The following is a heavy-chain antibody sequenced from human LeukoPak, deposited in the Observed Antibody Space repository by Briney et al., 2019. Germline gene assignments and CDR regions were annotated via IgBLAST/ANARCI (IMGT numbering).Heavy chain of an antibody. Sequence: SETLSLTCTVSGGSISSSSYYWGWIRQPPGKGLEWIGEINHSGSTNYNPSLKSRVTISVDTSKSQFSLKLSSVTAADTAVYYCARARNYYDSSGFYYEGDAFDIWGQGTMVTVSS. CDR2: INHSGST. CDR1: GGSISSSSYY. CDR3: ARARNYYDSSGFYYEGDAFDI. D-gene: IGHD3-22*01. V-gene: IGHV4-39*07. J-gene: IGHJ3*02.